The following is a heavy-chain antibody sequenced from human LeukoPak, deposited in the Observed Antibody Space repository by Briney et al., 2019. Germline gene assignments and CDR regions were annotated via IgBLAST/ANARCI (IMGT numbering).Heavy chain of an antibody. CDR2: IYYSGST. CDR1: GGSISSSSYY. Sequence: PTETLSLTCTVSGGSISSSSYYWGWIRQPPGKGLEWIGSIYYSGSTYYNPSLKGRVTISVDTSKNQFSLKLSSVTAADTAVYYCARLHLAAVDYWGQGTLVTVSS. CDR3: ARLHLAAVDY. D-gene: IGHD6-13*01. J-gene: IGHJ4*02. V-gene: IGHV4-39*01.